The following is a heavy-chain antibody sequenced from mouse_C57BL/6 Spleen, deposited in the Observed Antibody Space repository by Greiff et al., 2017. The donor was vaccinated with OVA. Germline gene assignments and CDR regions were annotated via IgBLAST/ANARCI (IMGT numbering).Heavy chain of an antibody. V-gene: IGHV6-6*01. D-gene: IGHD3-2*02. Sequence: EVQGVESGGGLVQPGGSMKLSCAASGFTFSDAWMDWVRQSPEKGLEWVAEIRNKANNHATYYAESVKGRFTISRDDSKSSVYLQMNSLRAEDTGIYYCTPRPRQGYFDVWGTGTTVTVSS. CDR3: TPRPRQGYFDV. J-gene: IGHJ1*03. CDR2: IRNKANNHAT. CDR1: GFTFSDAW.